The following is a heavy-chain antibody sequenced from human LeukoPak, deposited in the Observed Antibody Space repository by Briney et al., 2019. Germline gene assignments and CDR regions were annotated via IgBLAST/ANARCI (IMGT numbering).Heavy chain of an antibody. CDR3: ARSDRFGEFRK. V-gene: IGHV4-59*01. D-gene: IGHD3-10*01. CDR1: GGSISSYY. CDR2: IYYSGST. Sequence: PSETLSLTCTVSGGSISSYYWSWIRQPPGKGLEWIGYIYYSGSTNYNPSLKSRDTISVDTSKNQFSLKLSSVTAADTAVYYCARSDRFGEFRKWGQGTLVTVSS. J-gene: IGHJ4*02.